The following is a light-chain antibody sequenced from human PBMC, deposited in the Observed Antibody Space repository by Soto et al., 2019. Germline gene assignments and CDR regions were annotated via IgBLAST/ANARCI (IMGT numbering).Light chain of an antibody. Sequence: DIVMTQSPLSLPVTPGEPASISCRSSQSLLHSNGYNYLDWYLQKSGQSPQLLIYLGSNRASGVPDRFSGSGSGTDFTLKISRVEAEDFGVYYCMQALQTPITFGQGTRLEIK. V-gene: IGKV2-28*01. CDR1: QSLLHSNGYNY. CDR2: LGS. J-gene: IGKJ5*01. CDR3: MQALQTPIT.